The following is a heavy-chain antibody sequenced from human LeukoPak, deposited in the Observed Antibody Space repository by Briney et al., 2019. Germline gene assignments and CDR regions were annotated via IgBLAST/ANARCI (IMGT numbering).Heavy chain of an antibody. CDR2: IIPIFGIA. CDR3: ARSYGDNGSFDY. V-gene: IGHV1-69*04. CDR1: GGTFSSYA. D-gene: IGHD4-17*01. Sequence: ASVKVSCKASGGTFSSYAISWVRQAPGQGLEWMGRIIPIFGIANYAQKFQGRVTITADKSTSTAYMELSSLRSEDTAVYYCARSYGDNGSFDYWGQGTLVTVSS. J-gene: IGHJ4*02.